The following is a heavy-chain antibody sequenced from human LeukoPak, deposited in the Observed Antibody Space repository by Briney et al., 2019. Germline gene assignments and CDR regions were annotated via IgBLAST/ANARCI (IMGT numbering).Heavy chain of an antibody. D-gene: IGHD2-2*01. J-gene: IGHJ4*02. CDR2: ISWNSGSI. CDR1: GFTFDDYA. CDR3: AKASCSSTSCYARGFDY. V-gene: IGHV3-9*01. Sequence: PGRSLRLSCAASGFTFDDYAMHWVRQAPGKGLEWVSGISWNSGSIGYPDSVKGRFTISRDNAKNSLYLQMNSLRAEDTALYYCAKASCSSTSCYARGFDYWGQGTLVTVSS.